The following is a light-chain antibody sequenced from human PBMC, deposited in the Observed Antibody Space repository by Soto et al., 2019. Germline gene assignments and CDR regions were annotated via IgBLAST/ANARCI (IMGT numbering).Light chain of an antibody. Sequence: EIVLTQSPATLHLSLGDSATLSCRATRSVSSYLSWYQQKPGLANRILISGKSNRAAGIQDRFSGSGSGTDFTLTIRRLEPEDFAVYYCKPYDSSHRTLGHGNKLDIK. CDR1: RSVSSY. CDR3: KPYDSSHRT. V-gene: IGKV3-20*01. CDR2: GKS. J-gene: IGKJ1*01.